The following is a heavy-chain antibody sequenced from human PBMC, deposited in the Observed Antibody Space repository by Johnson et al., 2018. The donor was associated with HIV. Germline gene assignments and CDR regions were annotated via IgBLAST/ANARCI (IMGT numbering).Heavy chain of an antibody. CDR3: AKDRYGGSYPDAFDI. CDR1: GFTVSSNY. J-gene: IGHJ3*02. CDR2: ISGSGGST. Sequence: VQLAESGGGLVKPGGSLRLSCAASGFTVSSNYMSWVRQAPGKGLEWVSAISGSGGSTYYADSVNGRLTISRDNSKNTLYLQMNSLRAEDTAVYYCAKDRYGGSYPDAFDIWGQGTMVTVSS. D-gene: IGHD1-26*01. V-gene: IGHV3-23*04.